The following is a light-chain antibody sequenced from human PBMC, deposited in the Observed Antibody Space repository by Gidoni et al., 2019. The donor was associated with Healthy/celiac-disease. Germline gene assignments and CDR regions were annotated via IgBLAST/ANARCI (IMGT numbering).Light chain of an antibody. CDR2: AAS. CDR1: QSISSY. CDR3: QQSYSTPPGLT. J-gene: IGKJ4*01. Sequence: DIKMTQSPSSLSASVGDRVTITCRASQSISSYLNWYQQKPGKAPTLLIYAASSLQSGVPSRFSGSGSGTDFTLTISSLQPEDFATYYCQQSYSTPPGLTFGGXTKVEIK. V-gene: IGKV1-39*01.